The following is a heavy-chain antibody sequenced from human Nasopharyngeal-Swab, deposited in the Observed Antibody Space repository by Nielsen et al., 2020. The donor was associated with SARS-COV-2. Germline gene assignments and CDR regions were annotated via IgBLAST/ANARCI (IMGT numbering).Heavy chain of an antibody. J-gene: IGHJ4*02. CDR1: GGSFSGYY. CDR2: INHSGST. CDR3: ARFRSSWFGGGYFDY. Sequence: SETLSLTCAVYGGSFSGYYWSWIRQPPGKGLEWIGEINHSGSTNYNPSLKSRVTISVDTSKNQFSLKLSSVTAADTAVYYCARFRSSWFGGGYFDYWGQGTLVTVSS. D-gene: IGHD3-10*01. V-gene: IGHV4-34*01.